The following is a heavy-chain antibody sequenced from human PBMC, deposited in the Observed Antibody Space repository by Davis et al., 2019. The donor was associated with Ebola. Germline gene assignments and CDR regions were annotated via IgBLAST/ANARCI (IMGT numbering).Heavy chain of an antibody. V-gene: IGHV4-34*01. D-gene: IGHD6-13*01. CDR1: GGSFSGYY. CDR3: ARENSSSWYGYYGMDV. CDR2: INHSGST. J-gene: IGHJ6*02. Sequence: MPSETLSLTCAVYGGSFSGYYWRWIRQPPGKGLEWIGEINHSGSTNYNPSLKSRVTISVDKSKNQFSLKLSSVTAADTAVYYCARENSSSWYGYYGMDVWGLGTTVTVSS.